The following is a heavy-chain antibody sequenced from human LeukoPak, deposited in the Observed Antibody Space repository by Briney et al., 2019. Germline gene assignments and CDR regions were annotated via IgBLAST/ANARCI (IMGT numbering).Heavy chain of an antibody. CDR3: ARGTSPQIAVTYYFDY. D-gene: IGHD6-19*01. CDR1: GFSFSSYR. CDR2: INQDGSEK. V-gene: IGHV3-7*01. Sequence: GGSLRLSCAASGFSFSSYRMSWVRQAPGKGLEWVANINQDGSEKYYVDSVKGRFTISRDNAKNSLYLQMNSLRAEDTAVYYCARGTSPQIAVTYYFDYWGQGTLVTVSS. J-gene: IGHJ4*02.